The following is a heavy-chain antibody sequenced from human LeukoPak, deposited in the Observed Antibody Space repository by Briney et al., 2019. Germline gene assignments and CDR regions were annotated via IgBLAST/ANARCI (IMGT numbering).Heavy chain of an antibody. V-gene: IGHV4-31*03. D-gene: IGHD4-17*01. J-gene: IGHJ5*02. CDR3: ARDGDGDYGGVGHWFDP. CDR1: GGSISSGGYY. CDR2: IYYSGST. Sequence: SETLSLTCTVSGGSISSGGYYWSWIRQHPGKGLEWIGYIYYSGSTYYNPSLKSRVTISVDTSKNQFSLKLSSVTAADTAVYYCARDGDGDYGGVGHWFDPWGQGTLVTVSS.